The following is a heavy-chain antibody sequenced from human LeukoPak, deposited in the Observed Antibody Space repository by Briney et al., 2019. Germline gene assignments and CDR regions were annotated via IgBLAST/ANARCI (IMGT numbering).Heavy chain of an antibody. V-gene: IGHV4-61*01. CDR2: IYYSGNT. Sequence: SETLSLTCTVSGGSVSSGTYYWTWIRQPPGKGLEWIGYIYYSGNTNYNPSLKSRVTISVDTSKNQFSLKLSSVTAADTAVYYCARGYSGSYGRFDYWGQGTLVTVSS. CDR1: GGSVSSGTYY. D-gene: IGHD1-26*01. J-gene: IGHJ4*02. CDR3: ARGYSGSYGRFDY.